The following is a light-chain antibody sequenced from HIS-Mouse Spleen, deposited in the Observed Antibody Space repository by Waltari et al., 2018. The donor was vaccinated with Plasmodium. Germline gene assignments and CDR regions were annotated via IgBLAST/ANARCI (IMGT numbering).Light chain of an antibody. Sequence: DIQMTQSPSSLSASVGDRVTITCRASQSISSYLNWYQQKTWKAPKLLIYAASSLQSGVPSRFSGSGSGTDFTLSISSLQPEDFATYYCQQSYSTWTFGQGTKVEIK. CDR1: QSISSY. CDR2: AAS. V-gene: IGKV1-39*01. J-gene: IGKJ1*01. CDR3: QQSYSTWT.